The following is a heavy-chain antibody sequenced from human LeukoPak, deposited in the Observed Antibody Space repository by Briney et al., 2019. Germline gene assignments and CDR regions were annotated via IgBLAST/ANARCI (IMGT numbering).Heavy chain of an antibody. D-gene: IGHD6-13*01. CDR1: GYTFTSYG. CDR3: ARSLIAAAGTFDY. J-gene: IGHJ4*02. CDR2: INPNSGGT. V-gene: IGHV1-2*02. Sequence: ASVKVSCKASGYTFTSYGISWVRQAPGQGLEWMGWINPNSGGTNYAQKFQGRVTMTRDTSISTAYMELSRLRSDDTAVYYCARSLIAAAGTFDYWGQGTLVTVSS.